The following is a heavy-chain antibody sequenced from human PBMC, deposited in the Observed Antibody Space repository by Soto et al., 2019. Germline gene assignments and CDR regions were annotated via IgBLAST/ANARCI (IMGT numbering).Heavy chain of an antibody. CDR3: XXXXXXXXYTFGPYYFDS. V-gene: IGHV3-48*02. CDR2: ITSTSSAI. Sequence: GGSLRLSCAASGFPFSFYSMSWARQAPGKGLEWISYITSTSSAINYADSVGGRFTISRDNGMQSLFLHMNSLRDGDTAAFYXXXXXXXXXYTFGPYYFDSWGQGALVTVSS. CDR1: GFPFSFYS. D-gene: IGHD3-16*01. J-gene: IGHJ4*02.